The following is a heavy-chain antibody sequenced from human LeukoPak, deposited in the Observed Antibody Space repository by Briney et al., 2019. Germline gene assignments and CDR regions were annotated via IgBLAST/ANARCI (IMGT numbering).Heavy chain of an antibody. Sequence: GGSLRLSCAASGFTFSSHWMHWVRQAPGKGLVWVTRISADGSYTSCAGSVKGRFSISRDNAKNTLYLQMNSLRAEDTAVFYCAKDREYSGSYRPGPTRYYYGMDVWGQGTRSPSP. J-gene: IGHJ6*02. CDR3: AKDREYSGSYRPGPTRYYYGMDV. D-gene: IGHD1-26*01. CDR2: ISADGSYT. CDR1: GFTFSSHW. V-gene: IGHV3-74*01.